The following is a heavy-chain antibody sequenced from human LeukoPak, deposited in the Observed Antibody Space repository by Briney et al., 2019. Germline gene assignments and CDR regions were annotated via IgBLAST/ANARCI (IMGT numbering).Heavy chain of an antibody. CDR3: ARLRFYDSSGFYDAFDI. V-gene: IGHV4-59*08. J-gene: IGHJ3*02. CDR2: ISYSGSP. D-gene: IGHD3-22*01. CDR1: GGSISSYY. Sequence: SETLSLTCTVSGGSISSYYWSWIRQPPGKGLGWIGYISYSGSPNYTPSLKSRITISVDTSKHQFSLKLSSVTAADTAVYYCARLRFYDSSGFYDAFDIWGQGTVVTVSS.